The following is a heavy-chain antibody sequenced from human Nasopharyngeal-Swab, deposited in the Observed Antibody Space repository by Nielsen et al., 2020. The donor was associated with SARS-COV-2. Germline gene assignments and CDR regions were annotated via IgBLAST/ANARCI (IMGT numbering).Heavy chain of an antibody. CDR1: GFTFSDYY. Sequence: GESLKISCAASGFTFSDYYMSWIRQAPGKGLEWVSYISSSSSYTNYADSVKGRFTISRDNSKNTLYLQMNSLRAEDTAVYYCARDDSSGYYSFFDYWGQGTLVTVSS. CDR2: ISSSSSYT. V-gene: IGHV3-11*06. D-gene: IGHD3-22*01. J-gene: IGHJ4*02. CDR3: ARDDSSGYYSFFDY.